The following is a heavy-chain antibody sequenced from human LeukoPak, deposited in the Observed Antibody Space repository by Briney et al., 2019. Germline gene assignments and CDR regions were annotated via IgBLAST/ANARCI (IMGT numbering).Heavy chain of an antibody. CDR1: GYTFTNYY. V-gene: IGHV1-8*02. CDR3: ARGLDSSGSYRPYDAFDI. CDR2: MSPNSDYT. D-gene: IGHD1-26*01. J-gene: IGHJ3*02. Sequence: ASVKVSCKASGYTFTNYYIHWMRQASGQGLEWMGWMSPNSDYTGYAQKFQGRVTMTRNTSINTAYMELSSLRSDDTAVYYCARGLDSSGSYRPYDAFDIWGQGTMVTVSS.